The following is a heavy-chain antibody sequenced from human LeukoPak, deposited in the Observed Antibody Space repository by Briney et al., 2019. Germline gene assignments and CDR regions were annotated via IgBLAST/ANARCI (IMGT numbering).Heavy chain of an antibody. CDR2: ISSSGSTI. D-gene: IGHD3-3*01. CDR3: ARGSRFGVVGRDAFDI. Sequence: GGSLRLSCAASGLTFSSYEMNWVRQAPGKGLEWVSYISSSGSTIYYADSVKGRFTISRDNAKNSLYLQVNSLRAEDTAVYYCARGSRFGVVGRDAFDIWGQGTVVTVSS. J-gene: IGHJ3*02. V-gene: IGHV3-48*03. CDR1: GLTFSSYE.